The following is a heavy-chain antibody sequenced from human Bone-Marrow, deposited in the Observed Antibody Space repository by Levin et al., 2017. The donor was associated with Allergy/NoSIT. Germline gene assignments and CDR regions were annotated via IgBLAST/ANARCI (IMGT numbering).Heavy chain of an antibody. CDR3: ATAGQFYFDN. CDR1: GFPFRSTW. J-gene: IGHJ4*02. Sequence: LPCAASGFPFRSTWMHWVRQAPGKGLVWVSRMNSDGSTTDYADSVKGRFTISRDNAKNTLYLQMNSLRVEDTAVYYCATAGQFYFDNWGQGTLVTVSS. CDR2: MNSDGSTT. V-gene: IGHV3-74*01.